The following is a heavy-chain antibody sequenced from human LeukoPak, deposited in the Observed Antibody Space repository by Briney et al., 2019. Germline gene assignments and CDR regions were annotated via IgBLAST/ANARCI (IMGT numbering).Heavy chain of an antibody. V-gene: IGHV3-23*01. CDR2: ISGSGGSI. CDR3: AKDPYYDSSGYYSR. CDR1: GFTFSSYA. J-gene: IGHJ4*02. D-gene: IGHD3-22*01. Sequence: GGSLRLSCAASGFTFSSYAMSWVRQAPGKGLEWVSAISGSGGSIYYADSVKGRFTISRDNSKNTLYLQMNSLRAEDTAVYYCAKDPYYDSSGYYSRWGQGTLVTVSS.